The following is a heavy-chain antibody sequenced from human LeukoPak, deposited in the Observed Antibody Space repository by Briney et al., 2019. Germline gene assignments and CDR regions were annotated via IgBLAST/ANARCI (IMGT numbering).Heavy chain of an antibody. CDR3: ASFYCSSTSCYYAFDI. CDR1: GYTFTSYD. CDR2: MNPNSGNT. J-gene: IGHJ3*02. Sequence: ASVKVSCKASGYTFTSYDINWVRQATGQGLEWMGWMNPNSGNTGYAQKFQGRVTMTRNTSISTAYMELSSLRSEDTAVYYCASFYCSSTSCYYAFDIWGQGTMVTVSS. V-gene: IGHV1-8*01. D-gene: IGHD2-2*01.